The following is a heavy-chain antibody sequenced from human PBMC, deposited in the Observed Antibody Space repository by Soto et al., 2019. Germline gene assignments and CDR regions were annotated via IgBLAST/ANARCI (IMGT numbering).Heavy chain of an antibody. CDR2: IYWDDDK. D-gene: IGHD5-12*01. J-gene: IGHJ4*02. CDR1: GFSLSTSGVG. V-gene: IGHV2-5*02. Sequence: QITLKESGPTLVKPTQTLTLTCTFSGFSLSTSGVGVGWIRQPPGKALEWLALIYWDDDKRYSPSLKSRLTITKDTSKNQVVLTMTNIDPVDTATYSCAHVYGGYDNFDYRGQGTLVTVSS. CDR3: AHVYGGYDNFDY.